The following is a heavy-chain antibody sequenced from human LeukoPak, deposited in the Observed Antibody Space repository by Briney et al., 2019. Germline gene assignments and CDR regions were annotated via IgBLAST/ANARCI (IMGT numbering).Heavy chain of an antibody. CDR3: ARDTMVRGVIPYFDY. J-gene: IGHJ4*02. CDR2: IIPIFGTA. CDR1: GGTFSSYA. V-gene: IGHV1-69*05. Sequence: ASVKVSCKASGGTFSSYAISWVRQAPGQGVEWMGGIIPIFGTANYAQKFQGRVTITTDESTSTAYMELSSLRSEDTAVYYCARDTMVRGVIPYFDYWGQGTLVTVSS. D-gene: IGHD3-10*01.